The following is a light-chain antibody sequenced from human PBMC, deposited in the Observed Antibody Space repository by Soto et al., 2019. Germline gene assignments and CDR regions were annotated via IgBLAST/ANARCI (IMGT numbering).Light chain of an antibody. Sequence: QSVLTQPASVSGSPGQSITISCTGTRRDVGGYNYVSWYQQYPGKSPKLLIYEVTHRPSGVSNRFSGSKSGNTASLTISGLRAEDEADYYCSSYTISNTPPFVFGTGTKVTVL. V-gene: IGLV2-14*01. CDR1: RRDVGGYNY. CDR3: SSYTISNTPPFV. CDR2: EVT. J-gene: IGLJ1*01.